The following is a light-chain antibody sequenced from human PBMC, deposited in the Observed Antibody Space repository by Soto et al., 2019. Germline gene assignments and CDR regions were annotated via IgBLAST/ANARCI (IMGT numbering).Light chain of an antibody. CDR3: QQRTNWPLT. CDR2: GSS. Sequence: EIVLTQSPATLSLSPGERATLSCRASQRVSSYLAWYQQKPDQAPRLLIYGSSNRATGIPARFSGSGSGTDFPPTISRLDPEDFAFYYCQQRTNWPLTFGGGTKVEIK. V-gene: IGKV3-11*01. J-gene: IGKJ4*01. CDR1: QRVSSY.